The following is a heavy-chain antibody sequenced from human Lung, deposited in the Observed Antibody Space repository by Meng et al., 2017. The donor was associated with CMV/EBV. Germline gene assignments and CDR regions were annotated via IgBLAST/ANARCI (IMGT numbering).Heavy chain of an antibody. CDR2: IYSGGSI. V-gene: IGHV3-53*01. D-gene: IGHD7-27*01. J-gene: IGHJ5*01. Sequence: GFTVCSNYMGWVRQAAGKGLEWVSVIYSGGSIYYAESVRGRFTISRDNSNTLYLQMNKLRVEDTAMYYCARGKPEGTSGNWGWFDSWGQGALVTVSS. CDR1: GFTVCSNY. CDR3: ARGKPEGTSGNWGWFDS.